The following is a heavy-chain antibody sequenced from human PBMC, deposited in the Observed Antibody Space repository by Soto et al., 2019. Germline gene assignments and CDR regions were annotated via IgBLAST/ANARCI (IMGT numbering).Heavy chain of an antibody. J-gene: IGHJ5*02. V-gene: IGHV1-18*04. Sequence: GASVKVSCKASGYTFTGYGISWVRQAPGQGLEWMGWISAYNGNTNYAQKLQGRVTMTTDTSTSTAYMELRSLRSDDTAVYYCARDVSYYYGSGSYPQNWFDPWGQGTLVTVSS. CDR1: GYTFTGYG. CDR3: ARDVSYYYGSGSYPQNWFDP. D-gene: IGHD3-10*01. CDR2: ISAYNGNT.